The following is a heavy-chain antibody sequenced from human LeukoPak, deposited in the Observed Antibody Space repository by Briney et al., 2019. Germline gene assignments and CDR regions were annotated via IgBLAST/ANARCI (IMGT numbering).Heavy chain of an antibody. D-gene: IGHD6-13*01. J-gene: IGHJ3*02. CDR1: GFTFTSSA. V-gene: IGHV1-58*02. Sequence: GASVKVSCKASGFTFTSSAMQWVRQARGQRLEWIGWIVVGSGNTNYAQKFQEGVTITRDMSTSTAYMELSSLRSEDTAVYYCAASSSWYSAFDIWGQGTMVTVSS. CDR2: IVVGSGNT. CDR3: AASSSWYSAFDI.